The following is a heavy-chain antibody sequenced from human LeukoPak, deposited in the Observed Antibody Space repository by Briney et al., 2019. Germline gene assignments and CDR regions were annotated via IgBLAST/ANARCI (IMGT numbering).Heavy chain of an antibody. CDR1: GFTFDDYG. V-gene: IGHV3-21*04. J-gene: IGHJ6*03. D-gene: IGHD1-1*01. CDR2: IGSSSSYI. Sequence: PGGSLRLSCAASGFTFDDYGMSWVRQAPGKGLEWVSSIGSSSSYIYYADSVKGRFTISRDNAKNSLYLQMNSLRAEDTAVYYCAKAGLERRFFYYYMDVWGKGTTVTVSS. CDR3: AKAGLERRFFYYYMDV.